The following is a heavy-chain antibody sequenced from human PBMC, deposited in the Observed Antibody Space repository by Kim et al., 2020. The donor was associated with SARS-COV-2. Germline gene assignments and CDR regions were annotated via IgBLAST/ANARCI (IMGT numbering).Heavy chain of an antibody. V-gene: IGHV1-46*02. CDR1: GYTFNSYY. J-gene: IGHJ4*02. CDR3: ARGSPVYYDILTGYYRDD. Sequence: ASVKVSCKASGYTFNSYYMHWVRQAPGQGLEWMGIINPSGGSTSYAQKFQGRVTMTRDTSTSTVYMELSSLRSEDTAVYYCARGSPVYYDILTGYYRDDWRQGTLLTVSS. D-gene: IGHD3-9*01. CDR2: INPSGGST.